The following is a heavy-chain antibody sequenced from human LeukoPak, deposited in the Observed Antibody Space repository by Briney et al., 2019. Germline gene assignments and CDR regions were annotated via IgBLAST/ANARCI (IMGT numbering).Heavy chain of an antibody. CDR1: GGSISTYY. CDR2: IYYSGST. D-gene: IGHD5-12*01. CDR3: ARSDSGYDSGDY. J-gene: IGHJ4*02. Sequence: PSETLSLTCTVSGGSISTYYWSWIRQPPGKGLEWIGNIYYSGSTNYNPSLKSRVTISVDTSKNQFSLNLSSVTAADTAVNYCARSDSGYDSGDYWGRGTLVTVSS. V-gene: IGHV4-59*01.